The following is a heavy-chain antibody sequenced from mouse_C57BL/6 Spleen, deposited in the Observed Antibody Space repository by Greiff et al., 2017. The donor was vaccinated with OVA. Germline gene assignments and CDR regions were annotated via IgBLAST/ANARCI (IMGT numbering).Heavy chain of an antibody. CDR3: ARGVVEKYFDY. V-gene: IGHV1-66*01. CDR2: IYPGSGNT. D-gene: IGHD1-1*01. J-gene: IGHJ2*01. Sequence: VQLQQSGPELVKPGASVKISCKASGYSFTSYYIHWVKQRPGQGLEWIGWIYPGSGNTKYNEKFKGKATLTADTSSSTAYMQLSSLTSEDSAVYYCARGVVEKYFDYWGQGTTLTVSS. CDR1: GYSFTSYY.